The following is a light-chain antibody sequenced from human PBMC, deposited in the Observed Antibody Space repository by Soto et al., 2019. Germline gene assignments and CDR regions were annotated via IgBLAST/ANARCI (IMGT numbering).Light chain of an antibody. V-gene: IGKV1-27*01. J-gene: IGKJ4*01. Sequence: DIQMTQSPSSLSASVGNRVIITCRASQDISNYLAWYQQKPGKVPKLLIYGASTLQSGVPSRFSGSGSGIDFTLTISSLQPEDVGSYYFKKHNSAPLFGGGTKVESK. CDR1: QDISNY. CDR2: GAS. CDR3: KKHNSAPL.